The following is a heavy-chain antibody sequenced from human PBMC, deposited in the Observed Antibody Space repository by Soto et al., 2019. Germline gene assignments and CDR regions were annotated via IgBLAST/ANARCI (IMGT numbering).Heavy chain of an antibody. CDR1: GFSFSSYS. J-gene: IGHJ4*02. Sequence: PGGSLRLSCAVSGFSFSSYSMTWVRQAPGKGLEWVSSISGSGGATYYADSVKGRFTISRDNSKNTLYLQLNTLRAEDTALYYCAKAVSGTFSLFDSWGQGTRVTVSS. D-gene: IGHD1-1*01. CDR2: ISGSGGAT. CDR3: AKAVSGTFSLFDS. V-gene: IGHV3-23*01.